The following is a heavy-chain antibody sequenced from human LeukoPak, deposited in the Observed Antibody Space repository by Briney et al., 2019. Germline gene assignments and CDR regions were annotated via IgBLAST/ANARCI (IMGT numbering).Heavy chain of an antibody. CDR1: GFTFSSYA. CDR2: ISGSGGST. J-gene: IGHJ6*02. Sequence: GGSLRLSCAASGFTFSSYAMSWVRQAPGKGLEWVSAISGSGGSTYYADSVKGRFTIPRDNSKNTLYLQMNSLRAEDTAVYYCAKRGGYYGSGSYWPYYYYGMDVWGQGTTVTVSS. D-gene: IGHD3-10*01. CDR3: AKRGGYYGSGSYWPYYYYGMDV. V-gene: IGHV3-23*01.